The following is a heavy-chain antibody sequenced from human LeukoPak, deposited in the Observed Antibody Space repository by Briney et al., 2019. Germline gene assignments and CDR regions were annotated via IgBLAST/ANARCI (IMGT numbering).Heavy chain of an antibody. J-gene: IGHJ6*03. V-gene: IGHV4-39*01. CDR1: GGSISSSSYY. CDR2: TNLSGSN. CDR3: ARHVLLWFGELSQNYYYYYYMDV. D-gene: IGHD3-10*01. Sequence: PSETLSLTCTVSGGSISSSSYYWGWIRQPPGKGLEGIGETNLSGSNNYNPSLKRRVTISLDTSKNQFSLTLSSGPAADTAVYYCARHVLLWFGELSQNYYYYYYMDVWGKGTTVTISS.